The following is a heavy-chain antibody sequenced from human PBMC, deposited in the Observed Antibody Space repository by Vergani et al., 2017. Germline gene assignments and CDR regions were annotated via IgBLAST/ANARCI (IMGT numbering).Heavy chain of an antibody. CDR1: GFTFSSYA. CDR2: ISGSGGST. CDR3: AKDWSEYSSSSYFDY. J-gene: IGHJ4*02. D-gene: IGHD6-6*01. Sequence: EVQLLESGGGLVQPGGSLRLSCAASGFTFSSYAMSWVRPAPGKGLEWVSAISGSGGSTYYADSVKGRFTISRDNSKNTLYLQMNSLRAEDTAVYYCAKDWSEYSSSSYFDYWGQGTLVTVSS. V-gene: IGHV3-23*01.